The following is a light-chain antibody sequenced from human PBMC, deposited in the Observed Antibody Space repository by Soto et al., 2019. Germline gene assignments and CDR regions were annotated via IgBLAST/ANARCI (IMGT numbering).Light chain of an antibody. V-gene: IGLV2-23*01. CDR3: CSYAGSSTYV. Sequence: QSVLTQPASVSGSPGQSITISCTGTSSDAGSYNLVSWYQQHPGKAPKLMIYEGSKRPSGVSNRFSGSKSGNTASLTISGLQAEDEADYYCCSYAGSSTYVFGTGTKVTV. CDR2: EGS. J-gene: IGLJ1*01. CDR1: SSDAGSYNL.